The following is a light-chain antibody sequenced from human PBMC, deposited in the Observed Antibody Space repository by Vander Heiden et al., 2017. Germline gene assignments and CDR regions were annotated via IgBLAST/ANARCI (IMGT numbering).Light chain of an antibody. CDR2: SHN. V-gene: IGLV1-44*01. CDR3: AAWDDNLSGWV. Sequence: QSVLTQPPSASGSPRQRVTIPCSGISPNIGSNTVNWYQQLPGTAPKLLIYSHNQRPSGVPDRFSGSKSGTSASLAISGLQSEDEADYYCAAWDDNLSGWVFGGGTKLTVL. J-gene: IGLJ3*02. CDR1: SPNIGSNT.